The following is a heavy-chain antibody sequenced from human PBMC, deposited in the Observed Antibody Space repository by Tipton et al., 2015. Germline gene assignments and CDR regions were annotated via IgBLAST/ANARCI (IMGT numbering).Heavy chain of an antibody. CDR3: ARLGLDTSWWVDY. D-gene: IGHD2-8*02. CDR1: GYTFTNYW. CDR2: IYPGDSDA. J-gene: IGHJ4*02. Sequence: VQLVQSGAEVKKPGESLRISCKASGYTFTNYWIGWVRQMPGKGLEWMGIIYPGDSDARVSPSFQGQVTISADKSISTAYLQWNSLKASDTAMYYCARLGLDTSWWVDYWGQGTLVTVSS. V-gene: IGHV5-51*01.